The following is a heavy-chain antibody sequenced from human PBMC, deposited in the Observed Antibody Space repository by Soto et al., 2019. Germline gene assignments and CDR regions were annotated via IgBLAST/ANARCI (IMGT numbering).Heavy chain of an antibody. CDR3: AREYYYDSSGPNWFDP. Sequence: QVQLVQSGAEVKKPGASVKVSCKASGYTFTSYYMHWVRQAPGQGLEWMGIINPSGGSKSYAQKFQGRVTMTRDTSTSTVYMELSSLRSEDTAVYYCAREYYYDSSGPNWFDPWGQGTLVTVSS. J-gene: IGHJ5*02. CDR1: GYTFTSYY. V-gene: IGHV1-46*01. CDR2: INPSGGSK. D-gene: IGHD3-22*01.